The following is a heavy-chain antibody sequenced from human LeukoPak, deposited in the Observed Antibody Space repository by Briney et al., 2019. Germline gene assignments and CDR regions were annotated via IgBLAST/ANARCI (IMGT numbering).Heavy chain of an antibody. CDR2: ITGSGGNT. CDR1: GFTFSSYA. D-gene: IGHD1-1*01. J-gene: IGHJ4*02. CDR3: AENEEGAI. V-gene: IGHV3-23*01. Sequence: GGSLRLSCAASGFTFSSYAMSWVRQAPGKGLEWVSGITGSGGNTYYADSVKGRFTISRDNSKNTLYLQMNGLRAEDTAVYYCAENEEGAIWGQGTLVTVSS.